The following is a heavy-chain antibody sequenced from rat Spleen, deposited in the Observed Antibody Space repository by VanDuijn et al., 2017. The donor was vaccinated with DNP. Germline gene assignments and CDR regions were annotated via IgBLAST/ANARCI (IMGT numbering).Heavy chain of an antibody. D-gene: IGHD1-2*01. J-gene: IGHJ3*01. CDR3: ARDYSNYGFAY. Sequence: QVQLRQSGAEPAKPGSSVKISCKASGYTFTSYYISWIKQTTGQGLEYIGYINTGSGGTNYNEKFKGKATLTGDKSSSTVFMQLSSLTPDDSAVYYCARDYSNYGFAYWGQGTLVTVSS. CDR2: INTGSGGT. CDR1: GYTFTSYY. V-gene: IGHV1-43*01.